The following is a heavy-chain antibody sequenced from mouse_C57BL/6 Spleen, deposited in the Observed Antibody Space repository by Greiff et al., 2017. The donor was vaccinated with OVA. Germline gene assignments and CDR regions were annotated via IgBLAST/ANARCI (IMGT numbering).Heavy chain of an antibody. CDR3: ARNLLGTTVVATDFDV. CDR2: IDPSDSEP. J-gene: IGHJ1*03. CDR1: GYTFTSYW. D-gene: IGHD1-1*01. V-gene: IGHV1-52*01. Sequence: QVQLQQPGAELVRPGSSVKLSCKASGYTFTSYWMHWVKQRPIQGLEWIGNIDPSDSEPHYNQKFKDKATLTVDKSSSTAYMQLSSLTSEDSAVYYCARNLLGTTVVATDFDVWGTGTTVTVSS.